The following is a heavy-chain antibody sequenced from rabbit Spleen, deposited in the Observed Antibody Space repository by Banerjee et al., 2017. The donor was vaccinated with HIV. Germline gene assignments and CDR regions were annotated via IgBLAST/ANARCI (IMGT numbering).Heavy chain of an antibody. D-gene: IGHD2-1*01. CDR2: IDPVFGGT. CDR3: ARGSAAMTLVITGFYFNG. CDR1: GFDFSSYG. Sequence: QEQLEESGGGQVQRGGSLKLSCKASGFDFSSYGVSWVRQAPGKGLEWIGYIDPVFGGTYYATWVNGRFAISSHNAQNTLYLQLNSLTAADTAAYFCARGSAAMTLVITGFYFNGWGQGILVTVS. V-gene: IGHV1S47*01. J-gene: IGHJ4*01.